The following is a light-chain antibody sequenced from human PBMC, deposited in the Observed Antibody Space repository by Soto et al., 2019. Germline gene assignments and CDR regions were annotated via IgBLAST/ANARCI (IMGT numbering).Light chain of an antibody. V-gene: IGKV3D-20*02. Sequence: EIGLTHAPGSPSFSPGEMATLSFGASQSLSSSQLAWYQQKPGQAPRLLIHDASSRATGISDRFTGSGSGTDFTITISSIEPEDFAVYYCQQRSNWPITFGQGTRLEIK. CDR1: QSLSSSQ. CDR3: QQRSNWPIT. J-gene: IGKJ5*01. CDR2: DAS.